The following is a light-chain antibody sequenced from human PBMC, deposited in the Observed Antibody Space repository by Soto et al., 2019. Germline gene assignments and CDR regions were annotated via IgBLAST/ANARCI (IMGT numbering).Light chain of an antibody. Sequence: DIQLTQSPSFLSASVGDRVTITCRASQGFSSNLAWYQQKPGKAPKLLIYAASSLQSGVPSRFSGSVSGTEFTLTISSLQPEDFANYYCQQRNSYPPRTFGGGTKVEIK. CDR1: QGFSSN. V-gene: IGKV1-9*01. CDR3: QQRNSYPPRT. CDR2: AAS. J-gene: IGKJ4*01.